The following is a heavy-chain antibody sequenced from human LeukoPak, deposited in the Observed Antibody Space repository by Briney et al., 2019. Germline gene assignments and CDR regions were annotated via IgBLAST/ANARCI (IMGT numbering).Heavy chain of an antibody. CDR1: GGSISSGGYS. CDR3: ARDRSHRLLWFGELLGSGWFDP. J-gene: IGHJ5*02. CDR2: IDHSGST. V-gene: IGHV4-30-2*01. Sequence: SETLSLTCAVSGGSISSGGYSWSWIRQPPGKGLEWIGYIDHSGSTYYNPSLKSRLTISGDRSKNQFSLKLSSVTAADTAVYYCARDRSHRLLWFGELLGSGWFDPWGQGTLVTVSS. D-gene: IGHD3-10*01.